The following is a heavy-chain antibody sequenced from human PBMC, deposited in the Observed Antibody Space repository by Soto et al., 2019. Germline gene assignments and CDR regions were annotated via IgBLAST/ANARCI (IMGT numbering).Heavy chain of an antibody. Sequence: PGGSLRLSCAASGFTFSTYSINWVRQAPGKGLEWVSSISSRSDIYYADSVKGRFTISRDNAKNSVSLQMNSLRAEDTAVYYCAREYTAWPLAYGLDVWGQGTTVTV. CDR1: GFTFSTYS. V-gene: IGHV3-21*01. J-gene: IGHJ6*02. CDR2: ISSRSDI. D-gene: IGHD2-2*02. CDR3: AREYTAWPLAYGLDV.